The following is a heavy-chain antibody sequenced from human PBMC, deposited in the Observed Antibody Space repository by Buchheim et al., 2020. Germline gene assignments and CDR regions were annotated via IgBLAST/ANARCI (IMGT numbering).Heavy chain of an antibody. CDR1: GFTFSSYS. CDR2: ISSSSSYI. CDR3: ARSRYCSSTSCYTGSYYYYGMDV. Sequence: EVQLVESGGGLVKPGGSLRLSCAASGFTFSSYSMNWVRQAPGKGLEWVSSISSSSSYIYYADSVKGRFTISRDNAKNSLYLQMNSLRAEDTAVYYCARSRYCSSTSCYTGSYYYYGMDVWGQGTT. J-gene: IGHJ6*02. V-gene: IGHV3-21*01. D-gene: IGHD2-2*02.